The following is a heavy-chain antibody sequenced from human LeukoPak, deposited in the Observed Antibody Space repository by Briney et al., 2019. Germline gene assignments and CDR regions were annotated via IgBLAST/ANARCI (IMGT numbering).Heavy chain of an antibody. J-gene: IGHJ4*02. CDR3: SKGLARRLRLLPLDY. CDR1: GFTFSSYG. D-gene: IGHD6-6*01. CDR2: ISYDGSNK. Sequence: GGSLRLSCAASGFTFSSYGMHWVRQAPGKGLEWVSVISYDGSNKYYADSVKGRFTIPRDNSKNTLYLQMNSLRAEDTGVYYCSKGLARRLRLLPLDYWRRGTVVSVSS. V-gene: IGHV3-30*18.